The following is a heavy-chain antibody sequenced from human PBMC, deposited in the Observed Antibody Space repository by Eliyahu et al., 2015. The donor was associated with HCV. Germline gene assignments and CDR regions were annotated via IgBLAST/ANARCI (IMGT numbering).Heavy chain of an antibody. Sequence: EVQLVESGGGLVKPGGSLRLSCAASGFTFNTYTMNWVRQVPGRGLEGVSSIRSSSNYIKYADSVKGRFTISRDNANNSLYLQMNDLRAEDTAVYYCATDQKYYFEYWGQGTLVNVSS. V-gene: IGHV3-21*01. CDR1: GFTFNTYT. CDR2: IRSSSNYI. J-gene: IGHJ4*02. CDR3: ATDQKYYFEY.